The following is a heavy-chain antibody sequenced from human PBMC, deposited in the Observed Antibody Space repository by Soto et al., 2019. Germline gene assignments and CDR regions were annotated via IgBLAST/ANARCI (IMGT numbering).Heavy chain of an antibody. V-gene: IGHV3-23*01. CDR2: ISGSGDST. CDR1: GFTFSSYA. Sequence: EVPLLVSGGGLVQPGGSLRLSCAASGFTFSSYAMSWVRQAPGKGLEWVSGISGSGDSTYYADSVKGRFTISRDNSKNTLYLQMNSLRAEDTAVYYCAKGVPGIAVAGAGYFQHWGQGTLVTVSS. D-gene: IGHD6-19*01. CDR3: AKGVPGIAVAGAGYFQH. J-gene: IGHJ1*01.